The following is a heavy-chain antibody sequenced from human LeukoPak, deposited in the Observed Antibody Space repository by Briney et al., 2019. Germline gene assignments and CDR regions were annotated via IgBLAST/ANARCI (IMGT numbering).Heavy chain of an antibody. V-gene: IGHV4-59*01. CDR2: IYYSGST. Sequence: SETLSLTCTVSGGSISSYYWSWLRQPPGKGLEWIGYIYYSGSTNYNPSLKSRVTISVDTSKNQFSLKLSSVTAADTAVYYCARGGGSHDYWGQGTLVTVSS. CDR1: GGSISSYY. CDR3: ARGGGSHDY. J-gene: IGHJ4*02. D-gene: IGHD1-26*01.